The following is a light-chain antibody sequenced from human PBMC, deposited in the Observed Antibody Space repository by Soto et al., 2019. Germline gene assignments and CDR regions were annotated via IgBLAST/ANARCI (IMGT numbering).Light chain of an antibody. Sequence: QSAPTQPRSVSGSPGQSVTDSCTGTSSDVGGYNYVSWYQQHPGKAPKLMIYDVSKRPSGVPDRFSGSKSGNTASLTISGLQAEDEADYYCCSYAGSYYVFGTETKLTVL. CDR2: DVS. V-gene: IGLV2-11*01. J-gene: IGLJ1*01. CDR3: CSYAGSYYV. CDR1: SSDVGGYNY.